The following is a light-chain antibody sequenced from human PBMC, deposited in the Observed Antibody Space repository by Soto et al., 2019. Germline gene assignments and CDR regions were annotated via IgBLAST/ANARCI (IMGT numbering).Light chain of an antibody. CDR1: NLGVKS. J-gene: IGLJ2*01. Sequence: SYELTQPPSVSVSPGQTASITCVGGNLGVKSACWYQQKPGQPPVLVIYQDSKRPSGIPERFSGSNSGNTATLTISGTQAMDEADYYCQAWDSGPAVFGGGTKLTVL. CDR3: QAWDSGPAV. V-gene: IGLV3-1*01. CDR2: QDS.